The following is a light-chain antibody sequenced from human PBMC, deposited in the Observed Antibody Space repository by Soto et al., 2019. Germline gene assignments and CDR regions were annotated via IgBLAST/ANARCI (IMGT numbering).Light chain of an antibody. CDR1: QAINTA. Sequence: AIQLTQSPSSLSASVGDRVTITCPASQAINTAVAWYQQRPGKAPDLLIFDASTLESGVPSRFSGRGSGTDFTLTIGSLQPEDFATYYCQQFYTFPITFGQGTRLEI. CDR2: DAS. V-gene: IGKV1-13*02. J-gene: IGKJ5*01. CDR3: QQFYTFPIT.